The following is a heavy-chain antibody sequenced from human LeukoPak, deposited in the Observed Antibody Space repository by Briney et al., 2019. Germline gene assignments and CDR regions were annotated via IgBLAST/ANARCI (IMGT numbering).Heavy chain of an antibody. Sequence: GGSLRLSCAASGFTFSTYSMNWVRQAPGKGLEWLSSISSSGTYIYSADSVKGRFTISRDNAKNSLYLQMNSLRAEDTAVYYCAREEYSGDYYGASKYFDYWGQGTLVTVSS. CDR1: GFTFSTYS. J-gene: IGHJ4*02. D-gene: IGHD1-26*01. CDR2: ISSSGTYI. CDR3: AREEYSGDYYGASKYFDY. V-gene: IGHV3-21*01.